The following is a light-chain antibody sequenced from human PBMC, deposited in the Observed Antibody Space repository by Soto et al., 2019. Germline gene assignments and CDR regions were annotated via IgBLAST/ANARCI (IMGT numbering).Light chain of an antibody. CDR2: GVS. J-gene: IGKJ1*01. CDR3: QQYNSWPPWT. V-gene: IGKV3-15*01. CDR1: QSVSSN. Sequence: EIVMTQSPATLSVSPGERATLSCRASQSVSSNLAWYQQKPGQAPRLLIYGVSTRATGIPARFSGSGSGTEFTLTISSLQSEDFAVYYCQQYNSWPPWTFGQGTKVDI.